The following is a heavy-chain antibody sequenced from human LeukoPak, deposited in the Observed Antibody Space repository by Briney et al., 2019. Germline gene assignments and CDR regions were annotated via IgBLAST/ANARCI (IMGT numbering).Heavy chain of an antibody. Sequence: GGSLRLSCAASGFTFSSYSMNWVRQAPRKGLEWVSYISSSSSYIYYADSVKGRFTISRDNAKNSLYLQMNSLRVEDTAVYYCARPSVDYGVHGWFDPWGQGTLVTVSS. CDR2: ISSSSSYI. CDR1: GFTFSSYS. D-gene: IGHD4-17*01. CDR3: ARPSVDYGVHGWFDP. V-gene: IGHV3-21*01. J-gene: IGHJ5*02.